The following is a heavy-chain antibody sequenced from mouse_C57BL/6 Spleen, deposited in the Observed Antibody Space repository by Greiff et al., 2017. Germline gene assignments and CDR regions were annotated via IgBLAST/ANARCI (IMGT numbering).Heavy chain of an antibody. J-gene: IGHJ1*03. CDR1: GYTFTSYW. CDR2: IDPSDSYT. CDR3: ARCDCYYGYFDV. Sequence: QSCKASGYTFTSYWMQWVKQRPGQGLEWIGEIDPSDSYTNYNQKFKGKATLTVDTSSSTPYMQLSSLTSEDSAVYYCARCDCYYGYFDVWGTGTTVTVAS. V-gene: IGHV1-50*01.